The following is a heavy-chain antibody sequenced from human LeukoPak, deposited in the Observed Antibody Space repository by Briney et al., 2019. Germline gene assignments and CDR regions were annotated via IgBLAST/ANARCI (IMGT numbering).Heavy chain of an antibody. CDR1: GFTFSRYA. V-gene: IGHV3-23*01. CDR3: AKDYLDYYESSGFDP. CDR2: ICVSGGGT. Sequence: PGGALRLSCAASGFTFSRYAIRGVRQAPGKGLEWVSAICVSGGGTYYADSLKGRFTIHRDNSKNTLYLQMDSLRAEDTAVYFCAKDYLDYYESSGFDPWGQGTLVTVS. D-gene: IGHD3-22*01. J-gene: IGHJ5*02.